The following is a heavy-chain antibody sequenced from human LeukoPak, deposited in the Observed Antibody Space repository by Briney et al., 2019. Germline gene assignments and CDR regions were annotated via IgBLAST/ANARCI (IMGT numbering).Heavy chain of an antibody. V-gene: IGHV4-39*02. CDR3: AREVGATAYYYYGMDV. Sequence: SETLSLTCTVSGGSISSSSYYWGWIRQPPGKGLEWIGSIYYSGSTYYNPSLKSRVTISVDTSKNQFSLKLGSVTAADTAVYYCAREVGATAYYYYGMDVWGQGTTVTVSS. CDR1: GGSISSSSYY. CDR2: IYYSGST. J-gene: IGHJ6*02. D-gene: IGHD1-26*01.